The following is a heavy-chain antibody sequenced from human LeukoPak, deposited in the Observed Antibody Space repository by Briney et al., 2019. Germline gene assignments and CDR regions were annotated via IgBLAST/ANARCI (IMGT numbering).Heavy chain of an antibody. J-gene: IGHJ4*02. V-gene: IGHV1-2*02. D-gene: IGHD1-7*01. CDR2: INPNSGGT. CDR3: ARDNGITGTTDIPFDY. CDR1: GYTXTDYY. Sequence: ASVKVSCKASGYTXTDYYIHGVRQAPGQGLEWMGWINPNSGGTNYAQKFQGRVTMTRDTSISTAYMELSRLRSDDTAVYYCARDNGITGTTDIPFDYWGQGTLVTVSS.